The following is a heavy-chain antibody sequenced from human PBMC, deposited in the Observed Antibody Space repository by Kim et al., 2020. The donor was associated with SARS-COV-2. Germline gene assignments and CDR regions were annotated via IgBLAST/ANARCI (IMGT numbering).Heavy chain of an antibody. V-gene: IGHV4-59*12. CDR1: GGSISGYY. J-gene: IGHJ4*02. CDR3: ARTRGGVFDY. CDR2: IYYSGST. Sequence: SETLSLTCAVSGGSISGYYWSWIRQSPGKGLEWIGEIYYSGSTNYNPSLKSRVTISVDTSKNQFSLRLSSVTAADTAVYYCARTRGGVFDYWGQGILVTVSS. D-gene: IGHD3-16*01.